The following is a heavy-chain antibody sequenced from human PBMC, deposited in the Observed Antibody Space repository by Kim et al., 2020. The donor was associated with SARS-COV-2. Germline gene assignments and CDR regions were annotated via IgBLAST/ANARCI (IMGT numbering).Heavy chain of an antibody. J-gene: IGHJ6*02. CDR2: ISSSSSYT. D-gene: IGHD3-10*01. CDR1: GFTFSDYY. CDR3: AREPLRGSGSYQGGYYYYGMDV. V-gene: IGHV3-11*06. Sequence: GGSLRLSCAASGFTFSDYYMSWIRQAPGKGLEWVSYISSSSSYTNYADSVKGRFTISRDNAKNSLYLQMNSLRAEDTAVYYCAREPLRGSGSYQGGYYYYGMDVWGQGTTVTVSS.